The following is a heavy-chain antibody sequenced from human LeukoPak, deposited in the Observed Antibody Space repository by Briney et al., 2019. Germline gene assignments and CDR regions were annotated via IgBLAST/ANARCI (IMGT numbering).Heavy chain of an antibody. CDR3: ARGSGSRFDY. J-gene: IGHJ4*02. CDR2: ISWNSDGI. V-gene: IGHV3-9*01. CDR1: GFTFDDYA. D-gene: IGHD1-26*01. Sequence: HPGRSLRLSCAASGFTFDDYAMHWVRQAPGKGLEWVSGISWNSDGIDYADSVKGRFTISRDNSKNTLYLQMNSLRAEDTAVYYCARGSGSRFDYWGQGTLVTVSS.